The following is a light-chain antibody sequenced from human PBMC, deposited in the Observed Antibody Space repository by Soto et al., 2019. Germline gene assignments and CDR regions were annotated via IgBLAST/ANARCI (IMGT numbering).Light chain of an antibody. CDR3: KHYNRXSEA. J-gene: IGKJ1*01. CDR1: QTISSW. CDR2: KAS. Sequence: DIQMTQSPSTLSGSVGDRVTITCRAIQTISSWLACYQQKPGKAPKLLIYKASTLKSGVPSRFSGSGSGTEFPLTISSLQPDDFATYYSKHYNRXSEACGQGTKV. V-gene: IGKV1-5*03.